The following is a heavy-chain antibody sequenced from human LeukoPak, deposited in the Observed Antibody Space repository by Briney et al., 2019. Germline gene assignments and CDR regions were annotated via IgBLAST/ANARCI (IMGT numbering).Heavy chain of an antibody. CDR2: GDYSGGT. Sequence: SETLSLTCTVSGDSFSSVTDYWAWIRQPPGKGLEWIARGDYSGGTYYNPSLESRVAISADMSKNQFSLKLTSVTGADTAVYYCARMGYDPGAFDIWGQGTMVTVSS. CDR1: GDSFSSVTDY. CDR3: ARMGYDPGAFDI. V-gene: IGHV4-39*07. J-gene: IGHJ3*02. D-gene: IGHD5-12*01.